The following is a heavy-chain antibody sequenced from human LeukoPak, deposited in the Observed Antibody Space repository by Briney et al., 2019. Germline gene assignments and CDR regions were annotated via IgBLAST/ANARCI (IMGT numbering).Heavy chain of an antibody. CDR2: INPQTGAT. CDR3: ARGGDDSGFYFAY. J-gene: IGHJ4*02. V-gene: IGHV1-2*02. D-gene: IGHD3-22*01. CDR1: GYTFTGFY. Sequence: GASVTVSCEASGYTFTGFYIHWLRQAPGQGLEWMAWINPQTGATNYARKFQGRVTMTRDMSISTAYMEMTSLRSDDTAVYYCARGGDDSGFYFAYWGQGTLVTVSS.